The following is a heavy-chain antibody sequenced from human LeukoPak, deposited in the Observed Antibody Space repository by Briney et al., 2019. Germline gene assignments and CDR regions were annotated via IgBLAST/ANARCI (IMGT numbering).Heavy chain of an antibody. CDR3: ATRITMVRGVIPRYFDY. V-gene: IGHV5-51*01. J-gene: IGHJ4*02. CDR1: GYSFTSYW. D-gene: IGHD3-10*01. Sequence: RGESLKISCKGSGYSFTSYWIGWVRQMPGKGLEWMGIIYPGDSDTRYSPSFQGQVTISADKSISTAYLQWSSLKASDTAMYYCATRITMVRGVIPRYFDYWGQGTLVTVSS. CDR2: IYPGDSDT.